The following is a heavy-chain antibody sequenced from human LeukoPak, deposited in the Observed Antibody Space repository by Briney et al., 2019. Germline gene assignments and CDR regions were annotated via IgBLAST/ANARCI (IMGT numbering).Heavy chain of an antibody. CDR3: ARLAAMSYYYYYGMDV. CDR1: GFTFSNYG. J-gene: IGHJ6*02. V-gene: IGHV3-30*03. Sequence: GGSLRLSCAASGFTFSNYGMPWVRQAPGKGLEWVAVISYDGSNKYYADSVKGRFTISRDNSKNTLYLQMGSLRAEDMAVYYCARLAAMSYYYYYGMDVWGQGTTVTVSS. CDR2: ISYDGSNK. D-gene: IGHD2-2*01.